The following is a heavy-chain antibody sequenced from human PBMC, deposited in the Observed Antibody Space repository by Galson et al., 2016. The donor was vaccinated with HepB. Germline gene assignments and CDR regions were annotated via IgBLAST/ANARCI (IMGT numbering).Heavy chain of an antibody. J-gene: IGHJ6*02. D-gene: IGHD3-9*01. CDR3: ARVGPLVSQSYHYGMDV. CDR1: GFIFSDYY. V-gene: IGHV3-72*01. CDR2: SRNKANGFTA. Sequence: SLRLSCAASGFIFSDYYIDWARQAPGRGLEWVGRSRNKANGFTAEYAASVKGRFTFSRDDSKTSLYLQMNSLKTEDTAVYYCARVGPLVSQSYHYGMDVWGQGTTVTVSS.